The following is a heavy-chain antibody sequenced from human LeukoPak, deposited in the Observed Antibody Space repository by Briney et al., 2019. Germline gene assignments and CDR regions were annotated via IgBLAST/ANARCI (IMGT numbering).Heavy chain of an antibody. D-gene: IGHD3-22*01. V-gene: IGHV1-18*01. CDR2: TSAYNGNT. CDR1: GYTFTSYG. CDR3: CRLPNYYVRSGYYFFDC. J-gene: IGHJ4*02. Sequence: GASVKVSCKASGYTFTSYGISLVRQAPGQGLEWMGWTSAYNGNTNYAQKLQGRVPITTATATTTDYLELRSLSPEDTAVYHCCRLPNYYVRSGYYFFDCWGQGRLVTASS.